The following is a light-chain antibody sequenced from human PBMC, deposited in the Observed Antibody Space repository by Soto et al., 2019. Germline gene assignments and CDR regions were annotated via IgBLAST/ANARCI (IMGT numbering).Light chain of an antibody. Sequence: DIPVTQSPSSLSASVGDRVTITCRASQSIRSYLNWYHQKPGKTPQLLIYGASNLQSGAPSRFTGSGSGTHFTLTISSLQPEDFATYYCQQSYTTPYTFGQGTKLEIK. J-gene: IGKJ2*01. CDR2: GAS. V-gene: IGKV1-39*01. CDR3: QQSYTTPYT. CDR1: QSIRSY.